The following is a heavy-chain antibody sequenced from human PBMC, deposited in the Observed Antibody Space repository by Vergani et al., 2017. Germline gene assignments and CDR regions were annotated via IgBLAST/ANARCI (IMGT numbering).Heavy chain of an antibody. J-gene: IGHJ4*02. V-gene: IGHV3-33*01. D-gene: IGHD2-2*01. Sequence: QVQLVESGGGVVQPGRSLRLSCAASGFTFSSYGMHWVRQAPGKGLEWVAVIWYDGSNKYYADSVKGRFTISRDNSKNTLYLQMNSLRAEDTAVYYCARVTYCSRTSCLWALDYWGQGTLVTVSS. CDR2: IWYDGSNK. CDR3: ARVTYCSRTSCLWALDY. CDR1: GFTFSSYG.